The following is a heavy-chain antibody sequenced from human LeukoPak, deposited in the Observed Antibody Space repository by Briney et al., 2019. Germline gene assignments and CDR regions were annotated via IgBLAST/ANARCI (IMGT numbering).Heavy chain of an antibody. CDR3: ARGGTELRYFDWAQYYFDY. V-gene: IGHV4-34*01. Sequence: SETLSLTCAVYGGSFSGYYWSWLRQPPGKGLEWIGEINHSGSTNYNPSLKSRVTISVDTSKNQFSLKLSSVTAADTAVYYCARGGTELRYFDWAQYYFDYWGQGTLVTVSS. D-gene: IGHD3-9*01. J-gene: IGHJ4*02. CDR2: INHSGST. CDR1: GGSFSGYY.